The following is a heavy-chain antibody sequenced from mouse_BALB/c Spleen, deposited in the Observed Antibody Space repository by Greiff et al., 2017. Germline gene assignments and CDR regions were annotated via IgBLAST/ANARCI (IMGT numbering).Heavy chain of an antibody. Sequence: EVKLMESGGGLVQPGGSRKLSCAASGFTFSSFGMHWVRQAPEKGLEWVAYISSGSSTIYYADTVKGRFTISRDNPKNTLFLQMTSLRSEDTAMYYCARSIFDDGYGLDYWGQGTTLTVSS. V-gene: IGHV5-17*02. CDR1: GFTFSSFG. J-gene: IGHJ2*01. CDR3: ARSIFDDGYGLDY. CDR2: ISSGSSTI. D-gene: IGHD2-3*01.